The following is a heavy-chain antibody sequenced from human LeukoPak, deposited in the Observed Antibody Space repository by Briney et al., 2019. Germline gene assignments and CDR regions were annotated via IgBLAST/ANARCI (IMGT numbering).Heavy chain of an antibody. V-gene: IGHV3-30*03. D-gene: IGHD3-22*01. CDR2: ISYDGSNK. J-gene: IGHJ4*02. CDR3: ATGAFAPSLLLRN. CDR1: GFTFSSYG. Sequence: GGSLRLSCAASGFTFSSYGMHWVRQAPGKGLEWVAVISYDGSNKYYADSVKGRFTISRDNSKNTLYLQMNSLRAEDTAVYYCATGAFAPSLLLRNWAQGTLVPVSS.